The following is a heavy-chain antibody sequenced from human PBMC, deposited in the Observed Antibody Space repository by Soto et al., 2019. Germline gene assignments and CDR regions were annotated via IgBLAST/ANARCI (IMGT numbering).Heavy chain of an antibody. V-gene: IGHV4-31*09. CDR3: ATYRKFFQI. Sequence: SETLSLTCTVSGGSISSGGYYWSWIRQHPGKGLERIGYIYYSGSTYYNSSLKSRVTISVDRSKNHFFLNLTSVTAADTAVYYCATYRKFFQIWGQGTKVTVSS. J-gene: IGHJ3*02. CDR1: GGSISSGGYY. CDR2: IYYSGST.